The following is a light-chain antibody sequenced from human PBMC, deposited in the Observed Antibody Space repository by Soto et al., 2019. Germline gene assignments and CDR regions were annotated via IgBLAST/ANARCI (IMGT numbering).Light chain of an antibody. Sequence: EIVLTQSPGTLSVSPGERATLSCRASQSVSSKLAWYQQKPGQAPRLLFYGASTGATGVPARFSGSGSETEFTLSTSSLQSEDFAGYYCQQYNNWPGTFGQGTKGEIK. J-gene: IGKJ1*01. CDR3: QQYNNWPGT. V-gene: IGKV3-15*01. CDR1: QSVSSK. CDR2: GAS.